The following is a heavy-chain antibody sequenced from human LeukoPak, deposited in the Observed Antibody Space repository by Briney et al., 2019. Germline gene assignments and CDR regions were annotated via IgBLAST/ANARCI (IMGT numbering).Heavy chain of an antibody. V-gene: IGHV4-39*07. J-gene: IGHJ4*01. Sequence: SETLSLTCTVSGGSISSSSYYWGWIRQPPGKGLEWIGSIYYSGSTYYNPSLKSRVTISVDTSKNQFSLKLSSVTAADTAVYYCASLSYDSLDYWGHGTLVTVSS. CDR1: GGSISSSSYY. D-gene: IGHD3-3*01. CDR3: ASLSYDSLDY. CDR2: IYYSGST.